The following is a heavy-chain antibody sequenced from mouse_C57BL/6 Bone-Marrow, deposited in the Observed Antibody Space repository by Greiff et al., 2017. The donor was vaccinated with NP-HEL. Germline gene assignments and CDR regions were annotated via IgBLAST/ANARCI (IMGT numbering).Heavy chain of an antibody. Sequence: VNLMESGAELARPGASVKLSCKASGYTFTSYGISWVKQRTGQGLEWIGEIYPRSGNTYYNEKFKGKATLTADKSSSTAYMELRSLTSEDSAVYFCASYREFAYWGQGTLVTVSA. V-gene: IGHV1-81*01. J-gene: IGHJ3*01. CDR3: ASYREFAY. D-gene: IGHD2-12*01. CDR1: GYTFTSYG. CDR2: IYPRSGNT.